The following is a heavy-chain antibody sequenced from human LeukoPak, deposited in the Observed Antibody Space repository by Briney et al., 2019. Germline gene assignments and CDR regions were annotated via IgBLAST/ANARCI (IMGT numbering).Heavy chain of an antibody. CDR2: ISAYNGNT. V-gene: IGHV1-18*01. CDR1: GYTFTSYG. Sequence: ASVKVSCKASGYTFTSYGISWVRQAPGQGLEWMGWISAYNGNTNYAQKLQGRVTMTTDTSTSTAYMELRSLRSDDTAVYYCARDPPQRGGSGTYSTGAFDIWGQGTKVTVSS. D-gene: IGHD3-10*01. CDR3: ARDPPQRGGSGTYSTGAFDI. J-gene: IGHJ3*02.